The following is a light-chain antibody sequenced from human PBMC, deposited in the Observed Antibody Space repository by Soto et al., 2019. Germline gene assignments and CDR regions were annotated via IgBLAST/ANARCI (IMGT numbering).Light chain of an antibody. V-gene: IGKV2-28*01. CDR3: FQALQSPYT. CDR2: LGS. J-gene: IGKJ2*01. CDR1: QTLLHSNGYNY. Sequence: DIVMTQSPLSLPVTPGEPASISCRSSQTLLHSNGYNYLDWYLQKPGQSPQLLIYLGSNRASGVPDRFSGSVSGADFTLKISRVEAEDVGVYYCFQALQSPYTFGQGTKLEI.